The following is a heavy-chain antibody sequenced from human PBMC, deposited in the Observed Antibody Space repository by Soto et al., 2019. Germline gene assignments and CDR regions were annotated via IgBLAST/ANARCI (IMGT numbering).Heavy chain of an antibody. V-gene: IGHV1-46*01. CDR3: ARDRRWLVLGGGGDAFDI. D-gene: IGHD6-19*01. CDR2: INPSGGST. J-gene: IGHJ3*02. CDR1: GYTFTSYY. Sequence: QVQLVQSGAEVKKPGASVKVSCKASGYTFTSYYMHWVRQAPGQGLEWMGIINPSGGSTSYAQKFQGRVTMTRDTSTSTVYMELSSLGSGDTAVYYCARDRRWLVLGGGGDAFDIWGQGTMVTVSS.